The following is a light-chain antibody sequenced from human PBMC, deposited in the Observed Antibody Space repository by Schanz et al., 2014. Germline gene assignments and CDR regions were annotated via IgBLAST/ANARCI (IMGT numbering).Light chain of an antibody. CDR2: EVS. Sequence: QSALTQPASVSGSPGQSITISCTGTSSDVGGYNYVSWYQQHPGKAPKLMIYEVSKRPSGVPDRFSGSKSGNTASLTVSGLQAEDEADYYCSSYASSSTRVFGGGTKLTVL. CDR1: SSDVGGYNY. V-gene: IGLV2-14*01. J-gene: IGLJ3*02. CDR3: SSYASSSTRV.